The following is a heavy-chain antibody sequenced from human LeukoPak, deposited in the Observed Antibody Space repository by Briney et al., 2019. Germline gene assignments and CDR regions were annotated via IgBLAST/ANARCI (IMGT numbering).Heavy chain of an antibody. Sequence: SGTLSLTCTVSGGSISSGGYYWSWIRQPPGKGLEWIGYIYHSGSTYYNPSLKSRVTISVDRSKNQFSLKLSSVTAADTAVYYCARTPLLWFGESLDYWGQGTLVTVSS. D-gene: IGHD3-10*01. CDR3: ARTPLLWFGESLDY. J-gene: IGHJ4*02. CDR1: GGSISSGGYY. CDR2: IYHSGST. V-gene: IGHV4-30-2*01.